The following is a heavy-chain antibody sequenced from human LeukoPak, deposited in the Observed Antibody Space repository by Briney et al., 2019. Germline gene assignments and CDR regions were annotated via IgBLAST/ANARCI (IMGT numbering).Heavy chain of an antibody. CDR1: GFALNSYS. CDR2: ISSTSAYI. V-gene: IGHV3-21*04. Sequence: GGSLRLSCAASGFALNSYSLSWVRQAPGKGLEWVSSISSTSAYIHYADSVKGRFTISRDNTDNVVYLQMNSLRAEDTAVYYCAKEVIAHYYYYMDVWGKGTTVTVSS. D-gene: IGHD2-21*01. J-gene: IGHJ6*03. CDR3: AKEVIAHYYYYMDV.